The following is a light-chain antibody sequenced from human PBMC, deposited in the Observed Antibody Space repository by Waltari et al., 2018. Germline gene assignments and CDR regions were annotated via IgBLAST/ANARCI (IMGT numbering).Light chain of an antibody. V-gene: IGKV2-28*01. Sequence: DIVMTQSPLSLPVTPGEPASISCRPSQSLLHSNGYTYLDGYLQKPGQSPQLLIYLGSNRASGVPDRFSGTGSGTDFTLKISRVEAEDVGFYYCMQALQSPPAFGGGTKVEIK. J-gene: IGKJ4*01. CDR3: MQALQSPPA. CDR2: LGS. CDR1: QSLLHSNGYTY.